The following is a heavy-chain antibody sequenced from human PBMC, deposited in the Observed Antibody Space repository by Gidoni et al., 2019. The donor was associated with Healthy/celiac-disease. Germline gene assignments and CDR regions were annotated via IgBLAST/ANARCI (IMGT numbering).Heavy chain of an antibody. J-gene: IGHJ2*01. CDR2: ISYDGSNK. D-gene: IGHD3-22*01. V-gene: IGHV3-30*18. CDR1: GFTFSSYG. Sequence: QVQLVESGGGVVQPGRSLRLSCAASGFTFSSYGMHWVRQAPGKGLEWVAVISYDGSNKYYADSVKGRFTISRDNSKNTLYLQMNSLRAEDTAVYYCAKDGRGYYDSSGYYYAWYFDLWGRGTLVTVSS. CDR3: AKDGRGYYDSSGYYYAWYFDL.